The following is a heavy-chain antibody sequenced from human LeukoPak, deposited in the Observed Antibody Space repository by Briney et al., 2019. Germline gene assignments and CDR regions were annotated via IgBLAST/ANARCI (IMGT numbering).Heavy chain of an antibody. CDR2: INPNSGGT. D-gene: IGHD1-7*01. V-gene: IGHV1-2*02. J-gene: IGHJ6*02. CDR1: GYTFTSYD. Sequence: ASVKVSCKASGYTFTSYDINWVRQATGQGLEWMGWINPNSGGTNYAQKFQGRVTMTRDTSISTAYMELSRLRSDDTAVYYCARDPRNWNYGRHEHGGYYYYGMDVWGQGTTVTVSS. CDR3: ARDPRNWNYGRHEHGGYYYYGMDV.